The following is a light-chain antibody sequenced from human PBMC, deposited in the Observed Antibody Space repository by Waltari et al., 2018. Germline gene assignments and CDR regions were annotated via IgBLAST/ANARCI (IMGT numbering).Light chain of an antibody. CDR2: DAS. CDR1: QSVSSY. Sequence: EIVLTQSPATLSLSPGERATLSCRASQSVSSYLAWYQQQPGQDPRLLIYDASTRATGIPARFSGSGSWTDFTLTISSLEPEDFAVYDCQQRSNWPLTFGPGTKVDIK. V-gene: IGKV3-11*01. CDR3: QQRSNWPLT. J-gene: IGKJ3*01.